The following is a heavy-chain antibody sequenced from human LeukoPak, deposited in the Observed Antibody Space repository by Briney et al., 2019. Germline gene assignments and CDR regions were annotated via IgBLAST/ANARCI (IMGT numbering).Heavy chain of an antibody. D-gene: IGHD2/OR15-2a*01. Sequence: SETLSLTCTVSGGSISSSSYYWGWIRQPPGKGLEWIGSIYYSGSTYYNPSLKSRVTISVDTSKNQFSLKLKSVTAADTAVYYCARGSGIWTHHNWFAPWGQGTLVTVSS. J-gene: IGHJ5*02. CDR3: ARGSGIWTHHNWFAP. CDR2: IYYSGST. CDR1: GGSISSSSYY. V-gene: IGHV4-39*07.